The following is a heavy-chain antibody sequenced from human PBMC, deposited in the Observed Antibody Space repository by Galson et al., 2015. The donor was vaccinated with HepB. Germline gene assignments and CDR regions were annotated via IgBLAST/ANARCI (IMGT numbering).Heavy chain of an antibody. Sequence: SLRLSCAGSGFIFNKYVMSWVRQAPGKGLEWVSSISYSGISGVSTYYTDSVKGRFTISRDDSKNTLYMQMNSLRAEDTAVYYCAKDGALAPTVTYFDLWGQGTLVTVSS. CDR2: ISYSGISGVST. J-gene: IGHJ4*02. D-gene: IGHD4-17*01. CDR1: GFIFNKYV. V-gene: IGHV3-23*01. CDR3: AKDGALAPTVTYFDL.